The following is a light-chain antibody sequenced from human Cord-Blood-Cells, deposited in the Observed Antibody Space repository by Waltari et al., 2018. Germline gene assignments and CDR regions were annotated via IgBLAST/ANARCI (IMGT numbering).Light chain of an antibody. Sequence: QTVVTQEPSFSVSPGGTVTLTFGLSSGSVSTSYYPSWYQQTPGQAPRTLISSTNTRSSGVPDRFSGSILGNKAALTITGAQADDESDYYCVLYMGSGISVFGGGTKLTVL. CDR2: STN. V-gene: IGLV8-61*01. J-gene: IGLJ3*02. CDR1: SGSVSTSYY. CDR3: VLYMGSGISV.